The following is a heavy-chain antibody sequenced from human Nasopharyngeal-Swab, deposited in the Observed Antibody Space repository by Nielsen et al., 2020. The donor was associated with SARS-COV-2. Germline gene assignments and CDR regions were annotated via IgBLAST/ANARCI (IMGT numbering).Heavy chain of an antibody. D-gene: IGHD3-10*01. J-gene: IGHJ4*02. CDR2: IYYSGST. Sequence: WIRQPPGKGLVWIGYIYYSGSTNYNPSLKSRVTISVDTSKNQFSLKLSSVTAADTAVYYCARVLIGTPAYGSGTIDYWGQGTLVTVSS. V-gene: IGHV4-59*12. CDR3: ARVLIGTPAYGSGTIDY.